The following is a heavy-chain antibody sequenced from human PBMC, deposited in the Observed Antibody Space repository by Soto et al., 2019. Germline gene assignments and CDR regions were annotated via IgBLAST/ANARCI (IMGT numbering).Heavy chain of an antibody. CDR1: GFTFSSYA. J-gene: IGHJ4*02. CDR2: ISGSGGDT. V-gene: IGHV3-23*01. CDR3: AKRGYSYGSNAPAFDY. Sequence: GGSLRLSCAASGFTFSSYAMSWVRQAPGKGLEWVSSISGSGGDTYYADSVKGRFAISRDNSKNTLYLQMNSLRAEDTAVYYCAKRGYSYGSNAPAFDYWGQGTLVTVSS. D-gene: IGHD5-18*01.